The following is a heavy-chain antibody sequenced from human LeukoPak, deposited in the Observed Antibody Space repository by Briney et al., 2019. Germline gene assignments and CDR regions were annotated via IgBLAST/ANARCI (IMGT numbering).Heavy chain of an antibody. CDR2: IRSKTYGGTT. J-gene: IGHJ4*02. CDR3: SRNLYYSGSGSYYSDY. CDR1: GFTFGDYG. Sequence: GGSLRFSCTTSGFTFGDYGMSWVRQAPGKGLEWVGLIRSKTYGGTTEYAASVKGRFTISRDDSKTIAYLQMNSLKTEDTAVYYCSRNLYYSGSGSYYSDYWGQGTLVTVSS. V-gene: IGHV3-49*04. D-gene: IGHD3-10*01.